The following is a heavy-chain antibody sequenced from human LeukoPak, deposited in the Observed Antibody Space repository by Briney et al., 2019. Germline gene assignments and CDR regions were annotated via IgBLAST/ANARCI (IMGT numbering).Heavy chain of an antibody. CDR1: GFTFSSYG. V-gene: IGHV3-30*03. J-gene: IGHJ5*02. CDR3: ASSSSWATGGSS. Sequence: PGRSLRLSCAVSGFTFSSYGMHWVRQAPGKGLEWVAVISYDGSNKYYADSVKGRFTISRDKSKNTLYLQMNSLKTEDTAVYYCASSSSWATGGSSWGQGTLVTVSS. D-gene: IGHD6-13*01. CDR2: ISYDGSNK.